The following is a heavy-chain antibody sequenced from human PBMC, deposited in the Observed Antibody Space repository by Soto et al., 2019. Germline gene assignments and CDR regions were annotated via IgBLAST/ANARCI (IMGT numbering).Heavy chain of an antibody. D-gene: IGHD3-3*01. CDR2: INHSGST. CDR1: GGSFSGYY. V-gene: IGHV4-34*01. J-gene: IGHJ6*02. Sequence: PSETLSLTCAVYGGSFSGYYWSWIRQPPGKGLEWIGEINHSGSTNYNPSLKSRVTISVDTSKNQFSLKLSSVTAADTAVYYCAREWAEITVFGVLNPSFGMDAWGQGTTVTVSS. CDR3: AREWAEITVFGVLNPSFGMDA.